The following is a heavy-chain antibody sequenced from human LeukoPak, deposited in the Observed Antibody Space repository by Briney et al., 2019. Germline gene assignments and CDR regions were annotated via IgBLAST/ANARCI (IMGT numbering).Heavy chain of an antibody. D-gene: IGHD3-3*01. V-gene: IGHV3-7*01. J-gene: IGHJ4*02. Sequence: GGSLRLSCAASGFTFSSYWMSWVRQAPGKGLEWVANIKQDGSEKYYVDSVKGRFTISRDNAKNSLYLQMNSLRAEDTAVYYCARALLYYDFWSGYYRSGYFDYWGQGTLVTVSS. CDR1: GFTFSSYW. CDR3: ARALLYYDFWSGYYRSGYFDY. CDR2: IKQDGSEK.